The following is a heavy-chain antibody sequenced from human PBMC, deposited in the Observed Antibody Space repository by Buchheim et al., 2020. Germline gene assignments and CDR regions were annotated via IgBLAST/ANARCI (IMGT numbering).Heavy chain of an antibody. J-gene: IGHJ4*02. D-gene: IGHD6-19*01. CDR1: GFTFSSYW. V-gene: IGHV3-7*01. Sequence: EVQLVESGGGLVQPGGSLRLSCAASGFTFSSYWMSWVRQAPGKGLEWVANIKQDGSEKNYVDSVKGRFTISRDNAKNQRYLQMNSLRAEDTAVYYCASPAVAGTQSLDYWGQGTL. CDR2: IKQDGSEK. CDR3: ASPAVAGTQSLDY.